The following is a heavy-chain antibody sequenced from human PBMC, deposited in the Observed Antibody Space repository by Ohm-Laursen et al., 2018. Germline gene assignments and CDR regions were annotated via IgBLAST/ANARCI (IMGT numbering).Heavy chain of an antibody. V-gene: IGHV3-7*01. D-gene: IGHD3-10*01. J-gene: IGHJ6*02. Sequence: SLRLSCTASGFTFSSYGMHWVRQAPGKGLEWVANIKQDGSEKYYVDSVKGRFTISRDNAKNSLYLQMSNLRAEDTAVYYCARVEARMVRGIIPRYYYYGMDVWGQGTTVAVSS. CDR2: IKQDGSEK. CDR1: GFTFSSYG. CDR3: ARVEARMVRGIIPRYYYYGMDV.